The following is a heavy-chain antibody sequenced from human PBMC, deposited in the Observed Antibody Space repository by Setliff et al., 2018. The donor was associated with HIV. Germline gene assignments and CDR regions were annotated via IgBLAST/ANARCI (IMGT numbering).Heavy chain of an antibody. D-gene: IGHD3-22*01. CDR2: VRFDGSDR. V-gene: IGHV3-30*02. J-gene: IGHJ4*02. Sequence: LRLSCAASGFTFRQYGMHWVRQAPGKGLEWVAFVRFDGSDRYYLDSVKGRFTISRDTSKSTVYLQMNSLRTEDTALYYCAKDKYYSDHTDNSPLDSWGRGTPVTVSS. CDR1: GFTFRQYG. CDR3: AKDKYYSDHTDNSPLDS.